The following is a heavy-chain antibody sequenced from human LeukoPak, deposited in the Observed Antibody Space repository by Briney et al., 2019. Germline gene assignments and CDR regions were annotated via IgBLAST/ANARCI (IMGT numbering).Heavy chain of an antibody. J-gene: IGHJ6*02. CDR2: FDPEDGET. CDR3: ATGLLGGTWYYGAMDV. Sequence: ASVKVSCKISGHSLTEMFMYWVRLAPGRGLEWMGTFDPEDGETTYAQRFQGRVTMTEDTSTDTAYIDLTSLTSEDTALYYCATGLLGGTWYYGAMDVWGQGTTVTVSS. V-gene: IGHV1-24*01. D-gene: IGHD3-10*01. CDR1: GHSLTEMF.